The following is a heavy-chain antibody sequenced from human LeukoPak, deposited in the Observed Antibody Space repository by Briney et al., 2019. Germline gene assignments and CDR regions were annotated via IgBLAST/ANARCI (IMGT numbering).Heavy chain of an antibody. V-gene: IGHV4-59*03. D-gene: IGHD5-24*01. CDR2: IHNNRGT. CDR1: GGSISRYY. Sequence: PSETLSLTCTVSGGSISRYYWTWVRHPPWTGLEWIGHIHNNRGTNYNPSLKSRVNISLTTYKHKSSLNLRYVSAADTAVYYCAVGGRDGYKYLPDYWGQGTLVTVSS. J-gene: IGHJ4*02. CDR3: AVGGRDGYKYLPDY.